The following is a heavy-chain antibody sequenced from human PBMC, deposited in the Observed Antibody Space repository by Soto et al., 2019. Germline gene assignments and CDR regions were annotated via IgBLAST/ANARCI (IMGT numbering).Heavy chain of an antibody. Sequence: EVQLVESGGGLVQPGGSLRLSCAASGFTFSSYSMNWVRQAPGKGLEWVSYISSSSSTIYYADSVKGRFTISRDNAKNALYLEMNSRTADDPAVYYCARETGHWLDCFDYGGQGTLVTVAS. J-gene: IGHJ4*02. CDR1: GFTFSSYS. CDR3: ARETGHWLDCFDY. V-gene: IGHV3-48*01. D-gene: IGHD6-19*01. CDR2: ISSSSSTI.